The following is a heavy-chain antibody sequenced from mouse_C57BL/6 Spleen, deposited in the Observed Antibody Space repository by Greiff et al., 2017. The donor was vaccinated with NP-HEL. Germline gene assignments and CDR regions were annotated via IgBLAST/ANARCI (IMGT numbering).Heavy chain of an antibody. CDR2: IYPGSGST. J-gene: IGHJ2*01. D-gene: IGHD2-4*01. V-gene: IGHV1-55*01. CDR3: ARANDYDFDY. Sequence: VQLQQSGAELVKPGASVKMSCKASGYTFTSYWITWVKQRPGQGLEWIGDIYPGSGSTNYNEKFKSKATLTVDTSSSTAYMQRSSLTSEDSAVYYCARANDYDFDYWGQGTTLTVSS. CDR1: GYTFTSYW.